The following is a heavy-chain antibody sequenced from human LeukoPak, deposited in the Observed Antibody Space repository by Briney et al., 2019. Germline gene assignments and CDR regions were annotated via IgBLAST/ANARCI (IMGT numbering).Heavy chain of an antibody. CDR3: AKVGEGDYYDSSGYYYGYFDY. CDR1: GFTFDDYA. V-gene: IGHV3-9*01. D-gene: IGHD3-22*01. CDR2: ISWNSGSI. Sequence: PGGSLRLSCAASGFTFDDYAMHWVRQAPGKGLEWVSGISWNSGSIGYADSVKGRFTISRDNAKNSLYLQMNSLRAEDTALYYCAKVGEGDYYDSSGYYYGYFDYWGQGTLVTVSS. J-gene: IGHJ4*02.